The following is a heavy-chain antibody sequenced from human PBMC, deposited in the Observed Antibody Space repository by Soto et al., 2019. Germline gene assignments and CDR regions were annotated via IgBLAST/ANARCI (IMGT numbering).Heavy chain of an antibody. CDR1: GGSFSGYY. J-gene: IGHJ4*02. D-gene: IGHD6-13*01. V-gene: IGHV4-34*01. CDR3: AREKPYSSSWYHDY. Sequence: SETLSLTCAVYGGSFSGYYWSWIRQPPGKGLEWIGEINHSGSTNYNPSLKSRVTISVDTSKNQFSLKLSSVTAADTAVYYCAREKPYSSSWYHDYWGQGTLVTVS. CDR2: INHSGST.